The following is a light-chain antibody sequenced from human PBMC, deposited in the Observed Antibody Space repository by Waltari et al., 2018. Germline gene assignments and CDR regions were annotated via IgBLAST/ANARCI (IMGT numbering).Light chain of an antibody. CDR3: QQRNNWPYT. J-gene: IGKJ2*01. V-gene: IGKV3-11*01. CDR2: DAS. CDR1: QSVDSY. Sequence: EIVVTQSPATLSLSPGERATLSCRASQSVDSYLAWYQQKPGQAPRLLIYDASNRATGVPARFTGSGSGTDFTLTISSLEPEDCAVYHCQQRNNWPYTFGQGTKLEIK.